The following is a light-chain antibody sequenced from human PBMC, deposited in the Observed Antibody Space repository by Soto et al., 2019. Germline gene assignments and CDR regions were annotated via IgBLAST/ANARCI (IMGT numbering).Light chain of an antibody. CDR3: QQYGSSVGT. V-gene: IGKV3-20*01. CDR1: QSVGNNY. CDR2: AAS. J-gene: IGKJ3*01. Sequence: IVLTQSPAALSLSPGERATLSCRASQSVGNNYLAWYRQKPGQAPRLLIYAASTRATGIPDRVSGSGSGTDFILTISRLEPEDFAVYYCQQYGSSVGTFGPGTIVEVK.